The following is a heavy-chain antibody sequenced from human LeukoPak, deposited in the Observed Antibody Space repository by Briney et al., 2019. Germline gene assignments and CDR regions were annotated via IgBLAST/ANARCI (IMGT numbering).Heavy chain of an antibody. V-gene: IGHV4-39*07. CDR3: ARGVGGSYQPDY. J-gene: IGHJ4*02. CDR1: GGSISSSSYY. CDR2: IYYSGST. D-gene: IGHD1-26*01. Sequence: TETLSLTCTVSGGSISSSSYYWGWIRQPPGKGLEWIGSIYYSGSTYYNPSLKSRVTISVDTSKNQFSLKLSSVTAADTAVYYCARGVGGSYQPDYWGQGTLVTVSS.